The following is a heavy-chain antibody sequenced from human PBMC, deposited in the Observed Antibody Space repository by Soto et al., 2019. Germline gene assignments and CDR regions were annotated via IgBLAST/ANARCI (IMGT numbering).Heavy chain of an antibody. CDR3: AKADGQQWLLPHLEN. D-gene: IGHD6-19*01. Sequence: EVQLLESGGGLVRPGESLRLSCAASGFNFNKYAMSWVRQAPGEGLAWVSGISCCGGTAAYADSVKGRFTIARDDAKNTLYLDMNSLRVEDTAEYYCAKADGQQWLLPHLENWGRGTLVTVS. J-gene: IGHJ4*02. CDR1: GFNFNKYA. V-gene: IGHV3-23*01. CDR2: ISCCGGTA.